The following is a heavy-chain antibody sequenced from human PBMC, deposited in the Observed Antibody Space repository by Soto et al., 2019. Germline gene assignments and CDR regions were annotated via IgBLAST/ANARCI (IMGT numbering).Heavy chain of an antibody. Sequence: SETLSLTCTVSGGSISSYYWSWIRQPPGKGLEWIGYISSSASTNYNPSLQSRVTISVDTSKNQFSLKLSSVTAADTAGYYCARIRIVGATAEPGGYYFDYWGQGTLVTVSS. V-gene: IGHV4-59*01. CDR2: ISSSAST. CDR3: ARIRIVGATAEPGGYYFDY. CDR1: GGSISSYY. J-gene: IGHJ4*02. D-gene: IGHD1-26*01.